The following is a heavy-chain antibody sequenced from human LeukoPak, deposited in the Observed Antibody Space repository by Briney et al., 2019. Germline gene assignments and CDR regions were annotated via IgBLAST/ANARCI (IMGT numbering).Heavy chain of an antibody. CDR3: ARAYYDSSAFDY. D-gene: IGHD3-22*01. J-gene: IGHJ4*02. Sequence: ASVKVSCKASGYTFINYGISWVRQAPGQGLEWMGWISTYNGNTNYAQKLQGRVTMTTDTSTSTAYMELRSLRSDDTAVYYCARAYYDSSAFDYWGQGTLVIVSS. CDR2: ISTYNGNT. V-gene: IGHV1-18*01. CDR1: GYTFINYG.